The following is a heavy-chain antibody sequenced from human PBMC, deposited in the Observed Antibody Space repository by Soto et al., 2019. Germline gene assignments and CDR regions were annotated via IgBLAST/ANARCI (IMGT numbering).Heavy chain of an antibody. V-gene: IGHV3-21*01. Sequence: EVQLVESGGGLVKPGGSLRLSCAASGFTFSSYSMNWVRQAPGKGLEWVSSISSSSSYIYYADSVKGRFTISRDNAKNSLYLQMNSLRAEDTAVYYCARDPGGVVAAHDAFDIWGQGTMVTVSS. J-gene: IGHJ3*02. CDR2: ISSSSSYI. CDR3: ARDPGGVVAAHDAFDI. CDR1: GFTFSSYS. D-gene: IGHD2-15*01.